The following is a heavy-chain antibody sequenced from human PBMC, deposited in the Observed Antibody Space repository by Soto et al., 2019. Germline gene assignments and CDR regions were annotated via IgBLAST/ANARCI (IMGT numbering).Heavy chain of an antibody. D-gene: IGHD2-15*01. CDR1: GGSFSGYX. V-gene: IGHV4-34*01. CDR3: ARLLRWPRGYGMDV. CDR2: INHSGST. Sequence: SETLSLTCAVYGGSFSGYXXXXXXQPPGKGLEWIGEINHSGSTNYNPSLKSRVTISVDTSKNQFSLKLSSVTAADTAVYYCARLLRWPRGYGMDVWGQGTTVTVSS. J-gene: IGHJ6*02.